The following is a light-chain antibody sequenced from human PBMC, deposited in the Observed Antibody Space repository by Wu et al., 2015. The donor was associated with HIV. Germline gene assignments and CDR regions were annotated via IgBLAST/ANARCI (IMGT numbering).Light chain of an antibody. V-gene: IGKV3-20*01. CDR3: QQYGSSPRT. J-gene: IGKJ1*01. CDR2: GAS. CDR1: QSVTKY. Sequence: EIVLTQSPGTLSLSPGERATLSCRASQSVTKYLAWYQQKPGQSPRLLIYGASSRATAIPDRFSGSGSGTDFTLTISRLEPEDFAVYSCQQYGSSPRTFGQGTKVEIK.